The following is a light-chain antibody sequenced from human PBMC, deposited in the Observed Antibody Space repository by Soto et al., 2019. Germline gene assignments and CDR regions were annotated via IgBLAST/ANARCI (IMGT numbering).Light chain of an antibody. CDR3: RQFSAYPLT. Sequence: AMQFTQSPSSLSASVGGRVTLTCRASQDMNTGVAWYQQKPGQTPKLLIYETSNLARGVSLRFSGSGSGTQFTLSIGSIQPEDFANYHCRQFSAYPLTFGGGTTVDIK. J-gene: IGKJ4*01. V-gene: IGKV1-13*02. CDR2: ETS. CDR1: QDMNTG.